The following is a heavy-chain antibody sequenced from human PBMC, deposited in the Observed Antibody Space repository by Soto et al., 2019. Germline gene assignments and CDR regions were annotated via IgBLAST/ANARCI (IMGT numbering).Heavy chain of an antibody. CDR2: TRNKANSYTT. Sequence: EVQLVESGGGLVQPGGSLRLSCAASGFTFSDHYMDWVRQAPGKGLEWVGRTRNKANSYTTEYAASVKGRFTISRDDSKNSLYLQMNSLKTEDTAVYYCARVVFGDYARSKWFDTWGQGTLVTVSS. CDR1: GFTFSDHY. V-gene: IGHV3-72*01. J-gene: IGHJ5*02. CDR3: ARVVFGDYARSKWFDT. D-gene: IGHD4-17*01.